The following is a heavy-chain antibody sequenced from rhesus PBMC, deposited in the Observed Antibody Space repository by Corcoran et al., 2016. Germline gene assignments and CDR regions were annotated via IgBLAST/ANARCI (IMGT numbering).Heavy chain of an antibody. V-gene: IGHV4-173*01. CDR1: GGSISSNY. D-gene: IGHD6-37*01. Sequence: QLQLQESGPGLVKPSETLSLTCAVSGGSISSNYWSWIRQPPGKGLEWIGRISGSGGSTDYNPSLKSRVTMSTDTSKNRFSLKLSAVTAADTAVYYCARVKYSGGWPIDYWGQGVLVTVSS. J-gene: IGHJ4*01. CDR3: ARVKYSGGWPIDY. CDR2: ISGSGGST.